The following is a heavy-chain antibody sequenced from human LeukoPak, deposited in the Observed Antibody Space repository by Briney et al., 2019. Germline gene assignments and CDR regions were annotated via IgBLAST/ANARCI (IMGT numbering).Heavy chain of an antibody. D-gene: IGHD4-23*01. V-gene: IGHV1-69*13. CDR2: IIPIFGTA. CDR3: ARDSLYGGNSGAFDI. CDR1: GGTFSSYA. J-gene: IGHJ3*02. Sequence: GASVKVSCKASGGTFSSYAISWVRQAPGQGLEWMGGIIPIFGTANYAQKFQGRVTITADESTSTAYMELSSLRSEDTAVYYCARDSLYGGNSGAFDIWGQGTMVTVSS.